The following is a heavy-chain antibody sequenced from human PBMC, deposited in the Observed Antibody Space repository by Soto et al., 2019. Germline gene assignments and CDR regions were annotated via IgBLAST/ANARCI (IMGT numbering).Heavy chain of an antibody. CDR2: IYYCGST. CDR3: ARRSTDYYDSSGYYYGYEYYFDY. CDR1: GGSISSSSYY. V-gene: IGHV4-39*01. D-gene: IGHD3-22*01. Sequence: NPSATLSLTCTVSGGSISSSSYYWGWIRQPPGKGLEWIGSIYYCGSTYYNPSLKSRVTISVDTSKNQFSLKLSSVTAADTAVYYCARRSTDYYDSSGYYYGYEYYFDYWGQGTLVTVSS. J-gene: IGHJ4*02.